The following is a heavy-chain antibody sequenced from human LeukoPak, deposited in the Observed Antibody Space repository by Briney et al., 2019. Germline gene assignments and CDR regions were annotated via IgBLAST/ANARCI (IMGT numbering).Heavy chain of an antibody. CDR3: ARVGWWGNYFDY. D-gene: IGHD2-15*01. J-gene: IGHJ4*02. V-gene: IGHV3-21*05. CDR1: GFTFSSYG. CDR2: ISSSSSYT. Sequence: PGGSLRLSCAASGFTFSSYGMYWVRQAPGKGLEWVSYISSSSSYTNYADSVKGRFTISRDNAKNSLYLQMNSLRAEDTAVYYCARVGWWGNYFDYWGQGTLVTVSS.